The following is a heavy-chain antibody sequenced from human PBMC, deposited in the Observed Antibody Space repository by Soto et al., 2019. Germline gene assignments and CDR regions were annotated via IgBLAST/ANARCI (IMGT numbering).Heavy chain of an antibody. CDR3: GSLSWIQLEYSFDY. J-gene: IGHJ4*02. D-gene: IGHD5-18*01. V-gene: IGHV4-59*08. Sequence: PSETLSLTCTVSGGSISSYYWSWIRQPPGKGLEWIGYFYYSGSTNYNPSLKSRVTISVDTSKNQSSLKLSSVTAADTAVYYCGSLSWIQLEYSFDYWGQGTLVTVSS. CDR1: GGSISSYY. CDR2: FYYSGST.